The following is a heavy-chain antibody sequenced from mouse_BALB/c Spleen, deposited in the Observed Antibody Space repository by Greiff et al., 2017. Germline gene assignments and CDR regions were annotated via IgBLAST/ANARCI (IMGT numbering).Heavy chain of an antibody. V-gene: IGHV5-17*02. J-gene: IGHJ4*01. D-gene: IGHD1-2*01. Sequence: DVKLVESGGGLVQPGGSRKLSCAASGFTFSSFGMHWVRQAPEKGLEWVAYISSGSSTIYYADTVKGRFTISRDNPKNTLFLQMTSLRSEDTAMYYCARDTPTATGAMDYWGQGTSVTVSS. CDR3: ARDTPTATGAMDY. CDR1: GFTFSSFG. CDR2: ISSGSSTI.